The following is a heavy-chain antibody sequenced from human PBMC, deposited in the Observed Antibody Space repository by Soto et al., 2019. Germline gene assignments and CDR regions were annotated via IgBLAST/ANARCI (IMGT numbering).Heavy chain of an antibody. Sequence: GGSLRLSCAASGFTFSSYGMHWVRQAPGKGLEWVAVISYDGSNKYYADSVKGRFTISRDNSKNTLYLQMNSLRAEDTAVYYCAKQEGERRWFGELPIDYWGQGTLVTVSS. V-gene: IGHV3-30*18. D-gene: IGHD3-10*01. CDR1: GFTFSSYG. CDR3: AKQEGERRWFGELPIDY. J-gene: IGHJ4*02. CDR2: ISYDGSNK.